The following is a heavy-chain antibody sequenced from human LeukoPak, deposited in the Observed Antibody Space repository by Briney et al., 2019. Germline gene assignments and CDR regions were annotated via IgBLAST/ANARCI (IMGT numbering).Heavy chain of an antibody. V-gene: IGHV1-18*04. CDR3: ARDTLKYCSSTSCRNWFDP. J-gene: IGHJ5*02. CDR1: GYTFTSYG. D-gene: IGHD2-2*01. CDR2: ISAYNGNT. Sequence: GASVKVSCKASGYTFTSYGISWVQQAPGQGLEWMGWISAYNGNTNYAQKLQGRVTMTTDTSTSTAYMELRSLRSDDTAVYYCARDTLKYCSSTSCRNWFDPWGQGTLVTVSS.